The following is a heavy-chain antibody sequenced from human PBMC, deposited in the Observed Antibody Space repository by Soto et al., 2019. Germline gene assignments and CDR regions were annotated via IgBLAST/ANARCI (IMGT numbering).Heavy chain of an antibody. CDR3: ARVSYKSDYDSSDFDY. D-gene: IGHD3-22*01. CDR1: GGSFSGYY. J-gene: IGHJ4*02. CDR2: INYSGTT. Sequence: SETLSLTCAAYGGSFSGYYWSWIRQPPGKGLEWIGEINYSGTTNYNPSLQSRVTISVDTSKSQFSLKLSSVTAADTAVYYCARVSYKSDYDSSDFDYWGQGTLVTVSS. V-gene: IGHV4-34*01.